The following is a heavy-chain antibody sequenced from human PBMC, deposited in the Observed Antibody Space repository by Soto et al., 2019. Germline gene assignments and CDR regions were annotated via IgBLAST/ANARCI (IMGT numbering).Heavy chain of an antibody. CDR1: GYTFTGYY. Sequence: GASVKVSCKASGYTFTGYYMHWVRQAPGQGLEWMGWINPNSGGTNYAQRFQGWVTMTRDTSISTAYMELSRLRSDDTAVYYCARGSEVLRYFDWLLTFDYWGQGTLVTVSS. CDR3: ARGSEVLRYFDWLLTFDY. D-gene: IGHD3-9*01. V-gene: IGHV1-2*04. CDR2: INPNSGGT. J-gene: IGHJ4*02.